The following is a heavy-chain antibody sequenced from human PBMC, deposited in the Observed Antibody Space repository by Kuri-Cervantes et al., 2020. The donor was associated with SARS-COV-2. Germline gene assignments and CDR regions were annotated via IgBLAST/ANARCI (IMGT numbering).Heavy chain of an antibody. CDR2: ISWNSGSI. V-gene: IGHV3-9*01. CDR3: AKDVSHRYRGYAYYGFDK. D-gene: IGHD5-12*01. J-gene: IGHJ3*02. Sequence: LSLTCAVYGGSFSGYHWTWIRQRPGKGLEWVSGISWNSGSIGHADSVKGRFTISRDNAKNSLYLQMNSLSAEDTSVYYCAKDVSHRYRGYAYYGFDKWGQGTMVTVSS. CDR1: GGSFSGYH.